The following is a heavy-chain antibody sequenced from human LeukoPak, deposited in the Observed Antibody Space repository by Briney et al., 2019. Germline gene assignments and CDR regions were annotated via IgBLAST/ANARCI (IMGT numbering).Heavy chain of an antibody. CDR3: ARHYGLNYYDSSAYEY. J-gene: IGHJ4*02. CDR2: MYESGST. V-gene: IGHV4-59*08. CDR1: GGSIVSYY. Sequence: SETLSLTCTVSGGSIVSYYWSWVRQPPGKGLEWIGSMYESGSTFYRPSLKSRVTISIDTSKNQFSLKLNSVTAADTAVYFCARHYGLNYYDSSAYEYWGQGTLVTVSS. D-gene: IGHD3-22*01.